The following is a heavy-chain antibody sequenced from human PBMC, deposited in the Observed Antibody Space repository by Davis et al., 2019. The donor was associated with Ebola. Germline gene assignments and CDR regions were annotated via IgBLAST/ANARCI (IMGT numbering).Heavy chain of an antibody. CDR1: GYTFTIYA. J-gene: IGHJ4*02. D-gene: IGHD1-26*01. V-gene: IGHV1-3*01. Sequence: ASVKVSCKASGYTFTIYAMHWVRQAPGQRPEWMGWIIVDNRNTKYSQKFQDRVTITRDTSASTVYMEVSSLTSEDTAVYYCARGAYPTFDYWGQGTLVTVSS. CDR2: IIVDNRNT. CDR3: ARGAYPTFDY.